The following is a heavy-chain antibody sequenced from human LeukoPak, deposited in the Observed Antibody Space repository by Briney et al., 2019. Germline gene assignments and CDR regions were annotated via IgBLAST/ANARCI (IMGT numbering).Heavy chain of an antibody. CDR1: GGSISSSSYY. J-gene: IGHJ4*02. D-gene: IGHD4-17*01. V-gene: IGHV4-39*07. CDR3: AGNDYGDYTGVDY. Sequence: SETLSLTCTVSGGSISSSSYYWGWLRQPPGKGLEWIGSIYYSGSTYYNPPLKSRVTISVDTSKNQFSLKLSSVTAADTAVYYCAGNDYGDYTGVDYWGQGTLVTVSS. CDR2: IYYSGST.